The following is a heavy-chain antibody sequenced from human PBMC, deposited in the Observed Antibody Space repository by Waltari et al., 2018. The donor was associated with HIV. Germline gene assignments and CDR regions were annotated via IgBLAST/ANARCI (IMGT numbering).Heavy chain of an antibody. CDR2: MNPNSGNT. J-gene: IGHJ4*02. Sequence: QVQLVQSGAEVKTPGASVKVSCKASGYPFTSYDINGVGPATGQGLEWMGWMNPNSGNTGYAQKFQGRVTMTRNASITTAYMELSSLRSEDTAVYFCARGIPAGRYETLTGQDYWGQGTLVTVSS. CDR1: GYPFTSYD. CDR3: ARGIPAGRYETLTGQDY. V-gene: IGHV1-8*01. D-gene: IGHD3-9*01.